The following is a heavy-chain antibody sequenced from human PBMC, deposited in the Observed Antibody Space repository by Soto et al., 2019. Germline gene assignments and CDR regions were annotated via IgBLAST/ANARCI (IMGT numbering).Heavy chain of an antibody. CDR2: ISSESTYL. Sequence: GGSLRLSCAVSGFFFSAYSMNWVRQAPGKGLEWVSSISSESTYLYYADSVKGRFTISRDNAKNSLYLQMNSLRAEDTAIYYCATGYSVYDWENLDYWGHGTLVTVSS. CDR1: GFFFSAYS. CDR3: ATGYSVYDWENLDY. J-gene: IGHJ4*01. D-gene: IGHD5-12*01. V-gene: IGHV3-21*01.